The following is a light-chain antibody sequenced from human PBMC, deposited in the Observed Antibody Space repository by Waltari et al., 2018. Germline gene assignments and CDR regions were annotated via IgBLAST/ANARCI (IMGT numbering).Light chain of an antibody. CDR1: QSISSW. J-gene: IGKJ2*01. CDR3: QQYNSYST. Sequence: DIQMTQSPSTLSASVGDRVTITCRASQSISSWLAWYQQKPGKAPKLLIYKASSLESGFPSRFSGSGSGTEFTLTISSLQPDDFATYYCQQYNSYSTFGQGTKLEI. CDR2: KAS. V-gene: IGKV1-5*03.